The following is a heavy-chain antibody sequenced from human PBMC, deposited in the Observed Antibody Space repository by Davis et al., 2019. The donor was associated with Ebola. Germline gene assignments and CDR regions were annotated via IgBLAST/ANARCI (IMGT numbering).Heavy chain of an antibody. Sequence: GESLKISCSASGFTFSGYSMHWVRQAPGKGLEWLAVISYEGSNIYYADSVKGRFTISRDYSKNTLYLQLNSLRPEDTALYYCAKDRGQFSYDAHPAVGDWGQGTLVTVSS. D-gene: IGHD3-22*01. CDR2: ISYEGSNI. CDR1: GFTFSGYS. CDR3: AKDRGQFSYDAHPAVGD. J-gene: IGHJ4*02. V-gene: IGHV3-30*18.